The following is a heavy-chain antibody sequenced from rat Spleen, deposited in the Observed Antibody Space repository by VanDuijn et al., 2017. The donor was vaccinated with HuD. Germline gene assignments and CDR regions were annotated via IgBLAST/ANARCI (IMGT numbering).Heavy chain of an antibody. CDR3: ARQRGPSWFAY. J-gene: IGHJ3*01. Sequence: EVQLVESGGGLVQPGRSLKLSCAASGFTFSDYGMAWVRQGPTKGLEWVATISYGDRSGHSSTYYRDSVKGRFTISRDNAKSTLSLQMDSLRSEDTATYYCARQRGPSWFAYWGQGSLVTVSS. V-gene: IGHV5-29*01. CDR1: GFTFSDYG. D-gene: IGHD3-1*01. CDR2: ISYGDRSGHSST.